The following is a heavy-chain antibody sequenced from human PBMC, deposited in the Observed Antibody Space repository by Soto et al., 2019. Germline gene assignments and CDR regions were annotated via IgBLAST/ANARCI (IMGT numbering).Heavy chain of an antibody. Sequence: LSLTCTVSGGSISSYYWSWIRQPPGKGLEWIGYIYYSGSTNYNPSLKSRVTISVDTSKNQFSLKLSSVTAADTAVYYCARGNYHSQYYYDSSGYFDYWGQGTLVTVSS. CDR1: GGSISSYY. CDR2: IYYSGST. CDR3: ARGNYHSQYYYDSSGYFDY. V-gene: IGHV4-59*12. J-gene: IGHJ4*02. D-gene: IGHD3-22*01.